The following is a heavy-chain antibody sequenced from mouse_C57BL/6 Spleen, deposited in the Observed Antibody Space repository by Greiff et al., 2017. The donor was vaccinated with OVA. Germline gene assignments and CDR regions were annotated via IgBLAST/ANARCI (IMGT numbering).Heavy chain of an antibody. J-gene: IGHJ4*01. CDR2: IRNKANGYTT. V-gene: IGHV7-3*01. CDR1: GFTFTDYY. CDR3: ARSAYYAMDY. Sequence: MLVESGGGLVQPGGSLSLSCAASGFTFTDYYMSWVRQPPGKALEWLGFIRNKANGYTTEYSASVKGRFTISRDNSQSILYLQMNALRAEDSATYYCARSAYYAMDYWGQGTSVTVSS.